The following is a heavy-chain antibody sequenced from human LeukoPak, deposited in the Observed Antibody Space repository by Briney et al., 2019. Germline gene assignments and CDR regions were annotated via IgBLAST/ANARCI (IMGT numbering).Heavy chain of an antibody. J-gene: IGHJ5*02. D-gene: IGHD2-15*01. V-gene: IGHV4-4*08. CDR3: AEGFHVAWFDP. CDR2: MYSSGST. CDR1: GASINNYF. Sequence: SETLSLTCTVSGASINNYFWSWVRQPPGKGLEWIGYMYSSGSTYYNPSLKSRVTISVDTSKNQFSLKLSSVTAADTAVYYCAEGFHVAWFDPWGQGTLVTVSS.